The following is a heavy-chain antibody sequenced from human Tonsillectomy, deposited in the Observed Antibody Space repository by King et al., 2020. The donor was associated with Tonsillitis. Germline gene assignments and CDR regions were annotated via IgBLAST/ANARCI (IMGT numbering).Heavy chain of an antibody. D-gene: IGHD1-1*01. CDR1: GYTFTDYY. CDR2: INPSSGAT. V-gene: IGHV1-2*04. CDR3: ARSNWNDYFDY. Sequence: QLVQSGAEVKKPGASVKVSCKASGYTFTDYYILWVRQAPGQGLEWMGWINPSSGATYYAQKFQGWFTMTRDTSISTAYMEVSRLRSDDTAVYYCARSNWNDYFDYWGQGTLVTVSS. J-gene: IGHJ4*02.